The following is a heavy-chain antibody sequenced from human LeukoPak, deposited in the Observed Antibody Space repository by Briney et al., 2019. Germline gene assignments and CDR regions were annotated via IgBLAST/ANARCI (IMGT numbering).Heavy chain of an antibody. Sequence: RASVKVSCKASGDTFSSYAISWVRQAPGQGLEWMGGIIPIFGTANYAQKFQGRVTITADESTSTAYMELSSLRSDDTAVYYCARTPAYAYYYDSSGYYPDYWGQGTLVTVSS. CDR1: GDTFSSYA. CDR2: IIPIFGTA. D-gene: IGHD3-22*01. V-gene: IGHV1-69*13. CDR3: ARTPAYAYYYDSSGYYPDY. J-gene: IGHJ4*02.